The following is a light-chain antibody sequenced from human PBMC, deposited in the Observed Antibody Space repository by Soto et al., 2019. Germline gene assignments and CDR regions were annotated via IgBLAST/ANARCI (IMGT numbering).Light chain of an antibody. CDR2: HAS. J-gene: IGKJ5*01. CDR3: QQYYGLPPLT. V-gene: IGKV1-33*01. CDR1: QNITNN. Sequence: DVQTTQSPSCLSSSIGDRVTITCESSQNITNNLSWYQQRPGKAPNLLIYHASKLAKGVTSRFSGSGSGTDFSFIITSLQREDLATYYCQQYYGLPPLTFGQGTRLEIK.